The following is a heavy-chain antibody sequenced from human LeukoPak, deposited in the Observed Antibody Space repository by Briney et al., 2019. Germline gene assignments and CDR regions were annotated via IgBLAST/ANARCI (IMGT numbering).Heavy chain of an antibody. CDR1: GYTFTSYY. CDR3: ASIAVAGTPKSVPMDV. J-gene: IGHJ6*04. D-gene: IGHD6-19*01. Sequence: APVKVSCKASGYTFTSYYMHWVRQAPGQGLEWMGIINPSGGSTSYAQKFQGRVTMTRDTSTSTVYMELSSLRSEDTAVYYCASIAVAGTPKSVPMDVWGKGTTVTVSS. CDR2: INPSGGST. V-gene: IGHV1-46*01.